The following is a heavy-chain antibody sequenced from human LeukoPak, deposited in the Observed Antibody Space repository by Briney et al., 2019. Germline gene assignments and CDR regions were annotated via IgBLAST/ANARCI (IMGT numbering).Heavy chain of an antibody. CDR1: GFTFSSYG. J-gene: IGHJ3*02. V-gene: IGHV3-33*01. D-gene: IGHD2-2*01. CDR2: IWYDGSNK. Sequence: GGSLRLSCAASGFTFSSYGMHWVRQAPGKGLEWVAVIWYDGSNKYYADSVKGRFTISRDSSKNTLYLQMNSLRAEDTAVYYCARGPLFRCSSTSCTAFHAFDIWGQGTMVTVSS. CDR3: ARGPLFRCSSTSCTAFHAFDI.